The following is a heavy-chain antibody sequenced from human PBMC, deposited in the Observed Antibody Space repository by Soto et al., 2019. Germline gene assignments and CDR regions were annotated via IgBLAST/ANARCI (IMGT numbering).Heavy chain of an antibody. V-gene: IGHV4-59*01. CDR2: IYYSGST. CDR3: ARDRYSSSWYGSYPYYYYYGMDV. D-gene: IGHD6-13*01. CDR1: GGSISSYY. J-gene: IGHJ6*02. Sequence: SETLSLTCTVSGGSISSYYWSWIRQPSGKGLEWIGYIYYSGSTNYNPSLKSRVTISVDTSKNQFSLKLSSVTAADTAVYYCARDRYSSSWYGSYPYYYYYGMDVWGQGTTVTVSS.